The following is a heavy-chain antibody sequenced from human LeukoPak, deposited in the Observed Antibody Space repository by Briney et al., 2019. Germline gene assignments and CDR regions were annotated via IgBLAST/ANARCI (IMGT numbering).Heavy chain of an antibody. V-gene: IGHV4-4*02. CDR2: IYHSGST. D-gene: IGHD3-10*01. J-gene: IGHJ4*02. Sequence: SETLSLTCAVSGGSISSSNWWSWVRQPPGKGLEWIREIYHSGSTNYNPSLKSRVTISVDKSKNQFSLKLSSVTAADTAVYYCARSGYYYGVLGDYWGQGTLVTVSS. CDR1: GGSISSSNW. CDR3: ARSGYYYGVLGDY.